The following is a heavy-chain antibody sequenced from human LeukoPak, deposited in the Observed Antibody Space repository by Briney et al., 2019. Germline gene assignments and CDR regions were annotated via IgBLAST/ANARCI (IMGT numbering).Heavy chain of an antibody. Sequence: ASVKVSCKASGGTFSSYAISWVRQAPGQGLEWMGIINPSGGSTSYAQKFQGRVTMTRDMSTSTVYMELSSLRSEDTAVYYCARAFCRGAIAVAGIWGFARCSDYFDYWGQGTLVTVSS. CDR2: INPSGGST. CDR1: GGTFSSYA. V-gene: IGHV1-46*01. D-gene: IGHD6-19*01. J-gene: IGHJ4*02. CDR3: ARAFCRGAIAVAGIWGFARCSDYFDY.